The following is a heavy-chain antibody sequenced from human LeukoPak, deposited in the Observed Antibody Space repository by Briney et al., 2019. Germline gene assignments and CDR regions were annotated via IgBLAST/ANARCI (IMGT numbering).Heavy chain of an antibody. CDR2: IHYSGST. Sequence: SETLSLTCTVSGGSISSSNYYWGCLRQPPGKGLQWIVSIHYSGSTYYNPAFKSRVTISVDTSKNHFSLKLSSGTAADTAVYYCARVPSRISWFDPWGQGTLVTVSS. J-gene: IGHJ5*02. V-gene: IGHV4-39*02. CDR3: ARVPSRISWFDP. CDR1: GGSISSSNYY. D-gene: IGHD1-14*01.